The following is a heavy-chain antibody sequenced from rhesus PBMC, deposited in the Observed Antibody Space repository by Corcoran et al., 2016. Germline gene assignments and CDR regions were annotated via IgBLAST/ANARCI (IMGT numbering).Heavy chain of an antibody. CDR3: ARSSGSYYPMSL. D-gene: IGHD3-16*01. CDR1: GYTFTDYY. V-gene: IGHV1S2*01. J-gene: IGHJ4*01. CDR2: INPYNGNT. Sequence: QVQLVQSGAEVKKPGSSVKVSCKASGYTFTDYYMHWVRQAPRQGLEWMGWINPYNGNTKYAQKFQGRVTMTRDTSTSTAYMGRGSLRSEDTAVYYCARSSGSYYPMSLWGQGVLVTVSS.